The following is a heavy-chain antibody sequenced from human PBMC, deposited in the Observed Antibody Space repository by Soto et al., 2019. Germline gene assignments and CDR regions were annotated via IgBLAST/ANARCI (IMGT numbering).Heavy chain of an antibody. CDR1: GGGTLSNDG. V-gene: IGHV1-69*01. CDR3: AREVVTETTWGSFDS. Sequence: VQVVESGADVRKSGSSVRVSCTASGGGTLSNDGISWVRQAPGQGLEWLGRIIPFFGTPDYSQSFQGRLTITADASTGTVYMDLRSLKSDDTAVYYCAREVVTETTWGSFDSWGQGTLVTVSS. CDR2: IIPFFGTP. D-gene: IGHD2-21*02. J-gene: IGHJ4*02.